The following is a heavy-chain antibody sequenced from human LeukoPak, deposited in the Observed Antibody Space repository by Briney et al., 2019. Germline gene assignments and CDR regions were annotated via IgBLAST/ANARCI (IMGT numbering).Heavy chain of an antibody. J-gene: IGHJ6*02. Sequence: AGGALRLSCRGSGFNFVDYAMSWVREAPGNWLEQVGFIRSNSHGGTTGHAASVYGRLTISRDASKSIAYQQMNSLKTEDTAVYYCPGHHHDSSGMRVYYYYGMDVWGQGTTVTVSS. CDR3: PGHHHDSSGMRVYYYYGMDV. CDR2: IRSNSHGGTT. V-gene: IGHV3-49*04. D-gene: IGHD3-22*01. CDR1: GFNFVDYA.